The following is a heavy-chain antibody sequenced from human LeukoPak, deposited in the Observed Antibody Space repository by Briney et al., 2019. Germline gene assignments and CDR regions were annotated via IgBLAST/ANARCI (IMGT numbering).Heavy chain of an antibody. Sequence: ASVKVSCKASGGTFSSYAISWVRQAPGQGLEWMGRIIPILGIANYAQKFQGRVTITADKSTSTAYMELSSLRSEDTAVYNCARDYRSTVVTPGDYYYYYGMDVWGQGTTVTVSS. J-gene: IGHJ6*02. CDR3: ARDYRSTVVTPGDYYYYYGMDV. CDR2: IIPILGIA. V-gene: IGHV1-69*04. CDR1: GGTFSSYA. D-gene: IGHD4-23*01.